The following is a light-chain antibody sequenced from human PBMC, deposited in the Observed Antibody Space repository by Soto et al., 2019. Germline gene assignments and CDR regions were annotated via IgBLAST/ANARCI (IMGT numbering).Light chain of an antibody. Sequence: DIQMTQSPSTLSASVGDTVTVTCRASQSVSGWLAWYQQKPGKAPKLLIYKASTLKSGVPSRFSGSGSGTEFTLTTSSLQPEDFATYYCQQVKSYPRTFGGGTKVDIK. CDR3: QQVKSYPRT. V-gene: IGKV1-5*03. J-gene: IGKJ4*01. CDR2: KAS. CDR1: QSVSGW.